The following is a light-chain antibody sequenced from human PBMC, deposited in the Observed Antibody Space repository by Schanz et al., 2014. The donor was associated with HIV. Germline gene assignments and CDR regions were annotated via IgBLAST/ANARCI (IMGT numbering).Light chain of an antibody. Sequence: QSVLTQPPSVSAAPGQKVTISCSGSTSNIGNNYVSWYQHLPGTAPKLLIFDDDSRPSGVPDRFSGSKSGTSASLAITGLQADDEADYYCQSFDRLMRGLVFGGGTKLTVL. J-gene: IGLJ2*01. V-gene: IGLV1-40*01. CDR1: TSNIGNNY. CDR2: DDD. CDR3: QSFDRLMRGLV.